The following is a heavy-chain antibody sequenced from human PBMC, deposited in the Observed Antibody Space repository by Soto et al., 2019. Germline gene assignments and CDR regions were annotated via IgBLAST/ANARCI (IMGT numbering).Heavy chain of an antibody. CDR2: IYWDDDK. CDR3: AHRVLRTVFGLVTTTAIYFDF. J-gene: IGHJ4*02. Sequence: QITLNESGPTVVRPTETLTLTCRFSGFSLTTSGVGVGWIRQSPGKAPEWLALIYWDDDKSYSASLKSRLTITKDTSNNHVVLTVSDLDPTDTATYYCAHRVLRTVFGLVTTTAIYFDFWGQGTPVAVSS. V-gene: IGHV2-5*02. D-gene: IGHD3-3*01. CDR1: GFSLTTSGVG.